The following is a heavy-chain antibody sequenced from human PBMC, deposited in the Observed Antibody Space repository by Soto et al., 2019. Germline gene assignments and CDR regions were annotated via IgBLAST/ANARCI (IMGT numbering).Heavy chain of an antibody. D-gene: IGHD6-19*01. Sequence: EVQLLESGGDLVQPGGSLRLSCAAYGITFGSYAMNWVRRAPGKGLEWVSATSASGGTTYYADSVKGRFTISRDNSKNTLYLQMNSLRAEDTATYYCAKAVSGWSRVYFDSWGQGTLVIVSS. V-gene: IGHV3-23*01. CDR1: GITFGSYA. CDR3: AKAVSGWSRVYFDS. J-gene: IGHJ4*02. CDR2: TSASGGTT.